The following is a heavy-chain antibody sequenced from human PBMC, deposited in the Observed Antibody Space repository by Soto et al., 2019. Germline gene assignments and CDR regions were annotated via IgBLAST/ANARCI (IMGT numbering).Heavy chain of an antibody. CDR2: ISGSGGST. J-gene: IGHJ6*02. Sequence: GGSLRLSCAASGFTFSSYAMSWVGQAPGKGLEWISAISGSGGSTYYADYVKGRFTISRDNSKNTLYLQMNSLRAEDTAVYYCAKDLVRAGFHDYDILTGYSNYYYYYGMDVWGQGTTVTVSS. V-gene: IGHV3-23*01. CDR3: AKDLVRAGFHDYDILTGYSNYYYYYGMDV. CDR1: GFTFSSYA. D-gene: IGHD3-9*01.